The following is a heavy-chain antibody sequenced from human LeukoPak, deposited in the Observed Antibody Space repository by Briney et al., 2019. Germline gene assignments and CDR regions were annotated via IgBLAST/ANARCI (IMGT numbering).Heavy chain of an antibody. CDR1: GFTLSTYT. CDR3: ATAGGYGYFDD. D-gene: IGHD5-18*01. V-gene: IGHV3-21*01. Sequence: GGSLRLSCAASGFTLSTYTMNWVRQAPGKGLEWVSSISSSSSYIYYADSVKGRFTISRDNAKNSLYLQMNSLRAEDTAVYYCATAGGYGYFDDWGQGTLVTVSS. CDR2: ISSSSSYI. J-gene: IGHJ4*02.